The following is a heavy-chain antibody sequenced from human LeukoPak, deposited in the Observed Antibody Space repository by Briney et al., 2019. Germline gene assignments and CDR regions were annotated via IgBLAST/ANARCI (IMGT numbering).Heavy chain of an antibody. J-gene: IGHJ6*02. CDR3: ARASPPYPHYYYYGMDV. CDR2: IYYSGST. V-gene: IGHV4-59*01. Sequence: SETLSLTCTVSGGSISSYFWSWFRQPPGKGLEGIGYIYYSGSTNYNPSLKSRVTISVDTSKNQFSLKLTSVTAADTAVYYCARASPPYPHYYYYGMDVWGQGTTVTVSS. D-gene: IGHD2-2*02. CDR1: GGSISSYF.